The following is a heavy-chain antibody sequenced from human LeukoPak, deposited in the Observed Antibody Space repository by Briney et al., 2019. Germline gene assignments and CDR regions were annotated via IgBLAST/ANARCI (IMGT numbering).Heavy chain of an antibody. CDR1: GFNLGHYD. D-gene: IGHD1-1*01. CDR2: ISFHGATI. V-gene: IGHV3-48*03. Sequence: GGSLRLSCAASGFNLGHYDVNWVRQAPGKGLEWMADISFHGATIYYGDSVEGRFTISRDDSKNSLYLQMNSLRAEDTAVYYCAKDFPHQYKTSDAMDLWGQGTTVTVS. J-gene: IGHJ6*02. CDR3: AKDFPHQYKTSDAMDL.